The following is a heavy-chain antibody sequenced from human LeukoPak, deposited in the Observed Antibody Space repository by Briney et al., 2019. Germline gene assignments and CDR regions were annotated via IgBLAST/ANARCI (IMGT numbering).Heavy chain of an antibody. Sequence: SETLSLTCTVSGDSISSYYWNWIRQPPGKGLEWIGYIYHSGSTYYNPSLKSRVTISVDRSKNQFSLKLSSVTAADTAVYYCARDRHTAMVSDYWGQGTLVTVSS. CDR3: ARDRHTAMVSDY. CDR2: IYHSGST. J-gene: IGHJ4*02. V-gene: IGHV4-59*12. D-gene: IGHD5-18*01. CDR1: GDSISSYY.